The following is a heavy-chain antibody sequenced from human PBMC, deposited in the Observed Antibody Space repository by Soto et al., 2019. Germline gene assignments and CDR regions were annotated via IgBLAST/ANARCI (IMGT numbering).Heavy chain of an antibody. CDR2: ISGGKGDT. CDR3: ARDLPSYYYYYGMDV. Sequence: QVHLEQSGAEVKKPGASVKVSCKASGYTFSTHAMHWVRQAPGQSLEWMGWISGGKGDTRYSQKFQGRVTITRDTSAGTAYMELSSLRSEDTAVYYCARDLPSYYYYYGMDVWGQGTTVTVSS. J-gene: IGHJ6*02. CDR1: GYTFSTHA. V-gene: IGHV1-3*01. D-gene: IGHD2-21*01.